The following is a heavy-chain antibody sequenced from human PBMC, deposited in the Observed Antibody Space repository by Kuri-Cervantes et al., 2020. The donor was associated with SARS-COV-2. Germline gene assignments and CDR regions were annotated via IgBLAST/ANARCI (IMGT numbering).Heavy chain of an antibody. CDR2: ISAYNGNT. V-gene: IGHV1-18*01. Sequence: ASVKVSCKASGYTFTSYGISWVRQAPGQGLEWMGWISAYNGNTNYAQKLQGRVTMTTDTSTSTAYMELRSLRSDDTAAYYCAREGYYDSSGYFGDYVRMDVWGQGTTVTVSS. CDR3: AREGYYDSSGYFGDYVRMDV. CDR1: GYTFTSYG. J-gene: IGHJ6*02. D-gene: IGHD3-22*01.